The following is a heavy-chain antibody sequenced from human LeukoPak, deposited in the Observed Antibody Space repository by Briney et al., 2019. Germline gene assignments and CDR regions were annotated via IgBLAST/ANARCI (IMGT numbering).Heavy chain of an antibody. CDR3: ARVSVHGYSDY. V-gene: IGHV4-34*01. D-gene: IGHD3-10*01. CDR2: INHSGNT. Sequence: SETLSLTCAVYGGSFSGYYWSWIRQRPGKGLEWIGEINHSGNTNYNPSLKSRVTISVDTSKNQFSLKLSSVTAADTAVYYCARVSVHGYSDYWGQGTLVTVSS. J-gene: IGHJ4*02. CDR1: GGSFSGYY.